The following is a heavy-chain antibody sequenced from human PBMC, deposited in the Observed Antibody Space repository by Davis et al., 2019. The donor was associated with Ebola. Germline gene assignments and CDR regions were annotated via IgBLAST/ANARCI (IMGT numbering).Heavy chain of an antibody. J-gene: IGHJ4*02. CDR3: ARGLPGTNY. Sequence: PGGSLRLSCAASGYTFTSYAMHWVRQAPGQRLEWMGWINAGNGNTKYSQKFQGRVTITRDTSASTAYMELSSLRSEDTAVYYCARGLPGTNYWGQGTLVTVSS. V-gene: IGHV1-3*01. CDR2: INAGNGNT. CDR1: GYTFTSYA.